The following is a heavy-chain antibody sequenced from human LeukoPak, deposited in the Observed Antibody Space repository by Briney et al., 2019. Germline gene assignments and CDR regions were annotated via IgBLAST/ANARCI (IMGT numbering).Heavy chain of an antibody. CDR3: ARHALEIPGYSSSWEHFRH. Sequence: GESLRISCKGSGYSFTSYWISWVRQMPGKGLEWMGRIDPSDSYTNYSPSFQGHVTISADKSISTAYLQWSGLKASDTAMYYCARHALEIPGYSSSWEHFRHWGQGTLVTVSS. V-gene: IGHV5-10-1*01. CDR1: GYSFTSYW. J-gene: IGHJ1*01. D-gene: IGHD6-13*01. CDR2: IDPSDSYT.